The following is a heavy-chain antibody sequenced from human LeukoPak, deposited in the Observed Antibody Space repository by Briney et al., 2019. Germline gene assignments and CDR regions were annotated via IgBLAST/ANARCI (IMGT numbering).Heavy chain of an antibody. V-gene: IGHV4-39*07. CDR3: AREVNSGTDY. CDR2: IYYSGST. D-gene: IGHD3-10*01. CDR1: GGSISSSSYY. Sequence: SETLSLTCTVSGGSISSSSYYWGWIRQPPGKGLEWIGSIYYSGSTYYNPSLKSRVTISIDTSKNQFSLKLSSVTAADTAVYYCAREVNSGTDYWGQGTLVTVSS. J-gene: IGHJ4*02.